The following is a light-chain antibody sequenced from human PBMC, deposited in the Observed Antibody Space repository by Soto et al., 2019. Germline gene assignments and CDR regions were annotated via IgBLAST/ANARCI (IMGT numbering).Light chain of an antibody. CDR3: QQYKDLRT. V-gene: IGKV3-15*01. Sequence: IVMTQSPATLSVSPGERATLSCRASQTIDNKLAWYQQRPGQAPRLLIYGASIRATGIPARFSGSGSGTEFTLTISGLQSEDVGVYYCQQYKDLRTFGQGTNVDIK. CDR1: QTIDNK. J-gene: IGKJ1*01. CDR2: GAS.